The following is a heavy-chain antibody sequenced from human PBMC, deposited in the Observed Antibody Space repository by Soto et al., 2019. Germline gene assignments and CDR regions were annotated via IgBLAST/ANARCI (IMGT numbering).Heavy chain of an antibody. Sequence: QVQLQESGPGLVKPSQTLSLTCTVSGASINSGGYYWSWVRQLPGSGLEWIGYIYFSGSTYYNPSLERRVSISLDTSQNQFSPKLNSVSAADTAVYYCASGDAWETLLAHWGQGTLVTVSS. D-gene: IGHD2-21*02. CDR1: GASINSGGYY. V-gene: IGHV4-31*03. CDR2: IYFSGST. CDR3: ASGDAWETLLAH. J-gene: IGHJ4*02.